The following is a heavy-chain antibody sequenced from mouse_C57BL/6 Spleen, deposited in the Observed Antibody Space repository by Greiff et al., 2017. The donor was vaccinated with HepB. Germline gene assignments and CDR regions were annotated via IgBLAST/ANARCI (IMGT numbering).Heavy chain of an antibody. Sequence: EVQLQESGPGLVKPSQSLSLTCSVTGYSITSGYYWNWIRQFPGNKLEWMGYISYDGSNNYNPSLKNRISITRDTSKNQFFLKLNSVTTEDTATYYCARELPVDYWGQGTTLTVSS. CDR1: GYSITSGYY. CDR2: ISYDGSN. CDR3: ARELPVDY. J-gene: IGHJ2*01. V-gene: IGHV3-6*01.